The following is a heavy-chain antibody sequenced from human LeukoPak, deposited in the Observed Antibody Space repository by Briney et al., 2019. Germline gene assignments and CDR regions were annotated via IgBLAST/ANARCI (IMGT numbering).Heavy chain of an antibody. CDR1: GFTFSSYE. CDR2: SSSSGRTT. J-gene: IGHJ4*02. CDR3: ARDGPGYSFDH. Sequence: PGGSLRLSCAASGFTFSSYEMHWVRQAPGEGLEWVSCSSSSGRTTDYADSVKGRFTVSRDNARNSLYLQMNSLRGEYTAVYYCARDGPGYSFDHWGQGTLVAVSS. D-gene: IGHD5-18*01. V-gene: IGHV3-48*03.